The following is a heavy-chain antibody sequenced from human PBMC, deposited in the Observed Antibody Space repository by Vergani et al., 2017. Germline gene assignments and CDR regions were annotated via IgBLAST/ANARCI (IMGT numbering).Heavy chain of an antibody. V-gene: IGHV4-59*08. D-gene: IGHD3-10*01. J-gene: IGHJ5*02. CDR3: ATTPVRGVIGGGWFDP. CDR2: IYYSGST. CDR1: GGSISSYY. Sequence: QVQLQESGPGLVKPSETLSLTCTVSGGSISSYYWSWIRQPPGKGLEWIGYIYYSGSTNYNPSLKSRVTISVDTSKNEFSLKLSSVTAAETAVYYWATTPVRGVIGGGWFDPWGQGTLVTVSS.